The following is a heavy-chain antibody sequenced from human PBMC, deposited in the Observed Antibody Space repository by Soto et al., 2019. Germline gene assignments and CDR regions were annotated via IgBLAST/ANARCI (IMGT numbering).Heavy chain of an antibody. V-gene: IGHV3-11*01. CDR2: MSSSGTTI. Sequence: QVQLVESGGGLVKPGGSLRLSCAASGFTFSDYYMSWIRQAPGKGLEWVSYMSSSGTTIYYADSVKCRFTISRYNAKNSMYLQMTSRRAEVTAVYYCARVEPPAKSWGQGTLVTVSS. CDR1: GFTFSDYY. J-gene: IGHJ5*02. CDR3: ARVEPPAKS. D-gene: IGHD1-26*01.